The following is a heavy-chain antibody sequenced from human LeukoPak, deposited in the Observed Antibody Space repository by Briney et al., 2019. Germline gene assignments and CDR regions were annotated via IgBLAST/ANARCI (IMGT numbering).Heavy chain of an antibody. D-gene: IGHD2-2*01. CDR3: ARGGGQIPAATNFDY. J-gene: IGHJ4*02. Sequence: SETLSLTCAVYGGSFSGYYWSWIRQPPGKGLEWIGEINHSGSTNYNPSLKSRVTVSVDTSKNQFSLKLSSVTAADTAVYYCARGGGQIPAATNFDYWGQGTLVTVSS. V-gene: IGHV4-34*01. CDR2: INHSGST. CDR1: GGSFSGYY.